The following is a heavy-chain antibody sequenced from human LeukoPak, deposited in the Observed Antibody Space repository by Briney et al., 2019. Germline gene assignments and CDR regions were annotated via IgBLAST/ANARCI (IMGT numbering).Heavy chain of an antibody. CDR1: GYTFTGYY. CDR2: INPNSGGT. J-gene: IGHJ4*02. V-gene: IGHV1-2*02. CDR3: ARSRSWLLKGDFDY. D-gene: IGHD3-22*01. Sequence: ASVKVSCKASGYTFTGYYMHWVRQAPGQGLEWMGWINPNSGGTNYAQKFQGRVTMTRDTSISTAYMELSRLRSDDTAVYYCARSRSWLLKGDFDYWGQGTLATVSS.